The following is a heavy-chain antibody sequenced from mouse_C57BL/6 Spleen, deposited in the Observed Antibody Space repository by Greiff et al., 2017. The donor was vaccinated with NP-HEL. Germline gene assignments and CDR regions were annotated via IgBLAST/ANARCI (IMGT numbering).Heavy chain of an antibody. V-gene: IGHV3-6*01. CDR3: ARDLNWVFAY. CDR1: GYSITSGYY. Sequence: DVQLQESGPGLVKPSQSLSLTCSVTGYSITSGYYWNWIRQFPGNKLEWMGYISYDGSNNYNPSLKNRISITRDTSKNQFFLKLNSVTTEDTATYYCARDLNWVFAYWGQGTLVTVSA. J-gene: IGHJ3*01. D-gene: IGHD4-1*02. CDR2: ISYDGSN.